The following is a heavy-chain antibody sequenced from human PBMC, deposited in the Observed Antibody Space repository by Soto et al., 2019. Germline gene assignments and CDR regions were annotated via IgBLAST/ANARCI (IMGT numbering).Heavy chain of an antibody. D-gene: IGHD3-9*01. J-gene: IGHJ4*02. CDR3: ARALDFDWLLQDYYFDY. V-gene: IGHV1-18*04. CDR1: GYTFTSYG. CDR2: ISAYNGNT. Sequence: QVQLVQSGAEVKKPGASVKVSCKASGYTFTSYGISWVRQAPGQGLEWMGWISAYNGNTNYAQKLQGRATMTTDTSTSTAYMELRSLRSDDTAVYYCARALDFDWLLQDYYFDYWGQGTLVTVSS.